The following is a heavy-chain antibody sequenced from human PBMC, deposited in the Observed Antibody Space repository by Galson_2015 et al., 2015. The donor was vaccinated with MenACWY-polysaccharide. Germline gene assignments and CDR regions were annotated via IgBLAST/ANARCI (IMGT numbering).Heavy chain of an antibody. CDR1: GYTFTGNF. CDR2: INPNSGAT. Sequence: SVKVSCKASGYTFTGNFIHWVRQAPGQGLEWMGWINPNSGATCYAQKFQGRVTMTRDTSINTAYMELNRLRSDDTAVYYCARVPTYQQVEGNWVVTWGQGTPVTVSS. CDR3: ARVPTYQQVEGNWVVT. D-gene: IGHD2-2*01. V-gene: IGHV1-2*02. J-gene: IGHJ5*02.